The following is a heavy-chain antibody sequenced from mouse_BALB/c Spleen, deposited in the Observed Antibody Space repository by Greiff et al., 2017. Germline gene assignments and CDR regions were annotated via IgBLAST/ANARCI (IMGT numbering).Heavy chain of an antibody. CDR3: AREGYYGTLAY. V-gene: IGHV3-6*02. J-gene: IGHJ3*01. CDR2: ISYDGSN. CDR1: GYSITSGYY. Sequence: VQLQQSGPGLVKPSQSLSLTCSVTGYSITSGYYWNWIRQFPGNKLEWMGYISYDGSNNYNPSLKNRISITRDTSKNQFFLKLNSVTTEDTATYYCAREGYYGTLAYWGQGTLVTVSA. D-gene: IGHD1-1*01.